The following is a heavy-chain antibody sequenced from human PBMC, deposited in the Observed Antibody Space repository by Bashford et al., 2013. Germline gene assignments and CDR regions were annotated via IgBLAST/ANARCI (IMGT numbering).Heavy chain of an antibody. J-gene: IGHJ4*02. D-gene: IGHD2-15*01. CDR2: INAGNGNT. CDR3: ATYCSGGSCSSY. Sequence: WVRQAPGQGLEWMGWINAGNGNTKYSQKFQGRVTITRDTSASTAYMELRSLRSDDTAVYYCATYCSGGSCSSYWGQGSLVTVSS. V-gene: IGHV1-3*01.